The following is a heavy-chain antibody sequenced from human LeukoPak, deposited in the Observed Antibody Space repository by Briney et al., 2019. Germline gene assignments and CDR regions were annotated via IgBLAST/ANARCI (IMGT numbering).Heavy chain of an antibody. CDR2: INPSGGST. Sequence: ASVKVSCKASGYTFTSYYMHWVRQAPGQGLEWMGIINPSGGSTSYAQKFQGRVTMTRDTSTSTVYMELSRLRSDDTAVYYCARDRVGATAYWGQGTLVTVSS. V-gene: IGHV1-46*01. CDR3: ARDRVGATAY. D-gene: IGHD1-26*01. J-gene: IGHJ4*02. CDR1: GYTFTSYY.